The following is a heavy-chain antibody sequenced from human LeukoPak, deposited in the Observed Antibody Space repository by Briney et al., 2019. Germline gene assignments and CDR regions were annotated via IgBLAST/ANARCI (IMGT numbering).Heavy chain of an antibody. Sequence: ASVRVSCKASGYTFTRYGISWVRQAPGQGLQWLGWISASNGNTNYAQKFRDRVTMSTDTSTGTAYLDVRSLTSDDTAVYYCARDHGSGSYSIDYWGQGTLVTVSS. CDR3: ARDHGSGSYSIDY. V-gene: IGHV1-18*01. D-gene: IGHD3-10*01. CDR1: GYTFTRYG. J-gene: IGHJ4*02. CDR2: ISASNGNT.